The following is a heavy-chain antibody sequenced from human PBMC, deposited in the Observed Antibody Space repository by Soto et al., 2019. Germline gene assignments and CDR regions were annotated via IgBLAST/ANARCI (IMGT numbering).Heavy chain of an antibody. J-gene: IGHJ5*02. CDR2: IIPILDVA. CDR1: RGTFRTYT. V-gene: IGHV1-69*02. CDR3: ARSIQEDLGVAGTKDICFDP. D-gene: IGHD2-15*01. Sequence: QVQLVQSGAEVKRPGSSVKVSCQTSRGTFRTYTINWVRQAPGQGLEWMGRIIPILDVANYAQKFQGRVTLTADKSTGAAHMEVTSLGSEDTAVYYWARSIQEDLGVAGTKDICFDPWGQGTLVTVSS.